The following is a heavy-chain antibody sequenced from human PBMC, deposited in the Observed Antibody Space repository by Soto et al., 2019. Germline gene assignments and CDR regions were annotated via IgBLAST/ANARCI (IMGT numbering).Heavy chain of an antibody. Sequence: PSETLSLTCTVSGGSINNYYWSWIRQPPGKGLEWVGYIYYNGITNYNPSLKSRVTISLDTSKNQFSLKLSSVTAADTAMYFCAREYAYIIDYWGQGTLVTVSS. CDR1: GGSINNYY. D-gene: IGHD1-20*01. J-gene: IGHJ4*02. CDR3: AREYAYIIDY. CDR2: IYYNGIT. V-gene: IGHV4-59*01.